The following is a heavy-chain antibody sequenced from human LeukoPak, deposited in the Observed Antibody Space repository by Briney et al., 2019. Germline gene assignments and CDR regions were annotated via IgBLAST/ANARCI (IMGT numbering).Heavy chain of an antibody. CDR1: GFTFGRYW. CDR2: INQGGSRL. D-gene: IGHD2-8*01. CDR3: ARLKDDVTKLDY. J-gene: IGHJ4*02. Sequence: GGSLRLSCAGSGFTFGRYWMSWVRQAPGKGLEWVASINQGGSRLHYLDSVTGRFIISRDDAQNSLFLQMTRLRVDDTAVYYCARLKDDVTKLDYWGQATLVSVSS. V-gene: IGHV3-7*01.